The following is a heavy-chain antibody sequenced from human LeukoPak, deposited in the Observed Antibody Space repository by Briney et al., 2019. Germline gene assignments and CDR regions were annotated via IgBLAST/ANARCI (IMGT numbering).Heavy chain of an antibody. V-gene: IGHV4-34*01. J-gene: IGHJ6*03. CDR2: INHSGST. Sequence: PSETLSLTCAVYGGSFSGYYWSWIRQPPGKGLEWIGEINHSGSTNYNPSLKSRVTISVDTSKNQFSLKLSSVTAADTAVYYCARGAPFSAAGRSTDYYYMDVWGKGTTVTVSS. D-gene: IGHD6-13*01. CDR1: GGSFSGYY. CDR3: ARGAPFSAAGRSTDYYYMDV.